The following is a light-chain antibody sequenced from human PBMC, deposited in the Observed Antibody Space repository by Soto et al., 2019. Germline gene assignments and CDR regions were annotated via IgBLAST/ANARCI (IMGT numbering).Light chain of an antibody. CDR3: QQYGTAPLT. J-gene: IGKJ3*01. V-gene: IGKV3-11*01. CDR2: DTS. CDR1: QNIRIH. Sequence: EIVLTQSPATLSLSPGERASLSCRASQNIRIHLAWYQHKPGQAPRLLIYDTSSRASGIPARFSGSGSGTDFTLTISSLEPEDFAFYYCQQYGTAPLTFGPGTKVDIK.